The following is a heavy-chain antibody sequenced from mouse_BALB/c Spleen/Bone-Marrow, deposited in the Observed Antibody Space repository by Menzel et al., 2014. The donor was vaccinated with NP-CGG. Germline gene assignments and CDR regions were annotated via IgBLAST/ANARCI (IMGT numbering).Heavy chain of an antibody. J-gene: IGHJ4*01. Sequence: QVQLQQSGAELAKPGASVKMSCKASGYTFTRYWIHWVKPGPGQGLEWIGYINPSTGYTEYNQKFKDKATLTADKSSSTAYMQPSSLTSEDSAVYYCARGDYYGKGGAMDYWGQGTSVTVSS. V-gene: IGHV1-7*01. CDR1: GYTFTRYW. D-gene: IGHD1-1*01. CDR3: ARGDYYGKGGAMDY. CDR2: INPSTGYT.